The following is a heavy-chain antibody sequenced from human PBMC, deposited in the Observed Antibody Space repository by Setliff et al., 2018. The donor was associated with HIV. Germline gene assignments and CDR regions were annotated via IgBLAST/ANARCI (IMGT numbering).Heavy chain of an antibody. V-gene: IGHV4-38-2*01. Sequence: SETLSLTCAVSGYSIRDNFFWGWIRQPPGKGLEWIGSIYHSGTTNYNSSLKSRVTISVDTSKNQFSLKLSSVTATDTAVYYCASHSGGWNYYLDYWGQGTLVTVSS. D-gene: IGHD6-19*01. CDR1: GYSIRDNFF. CDR3: ASHSGGWNYYLDY. CDR2: IYHSGTT. J-gene: IGHJ4*02.